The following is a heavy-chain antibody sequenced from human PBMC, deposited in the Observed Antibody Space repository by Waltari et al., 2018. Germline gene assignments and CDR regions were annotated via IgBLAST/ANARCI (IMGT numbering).Heavy chain of an antibody. D-gene: IGHD3-16*02. J-gene: IGHJ4*02. CDR2: ISGSGATP. Sequence: EVQLLESAGGLVQTGGALRLSCAASGFSFMGYAMSWVRQAPGGGLECGASISGSGATPFYADSVKGRFTIVRDNSKDTFYLQMNSLRVDDSAVYYCAKGSRGYTNYFFDCWGQGALVTVSS. V-gene: IGHV3-23*01. CDR1: GFSFMGYA. CDR3: AKGSRGYTNYFFDC.